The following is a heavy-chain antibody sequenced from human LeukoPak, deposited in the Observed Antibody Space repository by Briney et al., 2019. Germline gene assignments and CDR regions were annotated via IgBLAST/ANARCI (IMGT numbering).Heavy chain of an antibody. J-gene: IGHJ6*02. D-gene: IGHD2-2*01. V-gene: IGHV1-18*01. CDR2: ISAYSGNT. CDR1: GYTFTSYG. CDR3: ARDTPPAVPAAHPYYYYGMDV. Sequence: GASVKVSCKASGYTFTSYGISWVRQAPGQGLEWMGWISAYSGNTNYAQKLQGRVTMTTDTSTSTANMELRSLRSDDTAVYYCARDTPPAVPAAHPYYYYGMDVWGQGTTVTVSS.